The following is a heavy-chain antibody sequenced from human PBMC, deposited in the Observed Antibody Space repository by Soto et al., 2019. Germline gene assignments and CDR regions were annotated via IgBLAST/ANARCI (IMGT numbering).Heavy chain of an antibody. CDR1: GFTFSSYA. Sequence: CLRLSCAASGFTFSSYAMHWVRQAPGKGLEWVAVISYDGSNKYYADSVKGRFTISRDNSKNTLYLQMNSLRAEDTAVYYCARDREYYGSGSYPLGSMDVWGQGTTVTVSS. CDR2: ISYDGSNK. D-gene: IGHD3-10*01. V-gene: IGHV3-30-3*01. CDR3: ARDREYYGSGSYPLGSMDV. J-gene: IGHJ6*02.